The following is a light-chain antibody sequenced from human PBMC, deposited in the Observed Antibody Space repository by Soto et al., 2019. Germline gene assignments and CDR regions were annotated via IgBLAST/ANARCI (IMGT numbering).Light chain of an antibody. V-gene: IGLV2-14*01. J-gene: IGLJ1*01. CDR2: GVK. CDR1: GRDIGAYDY. CDR3: SSYTTSYFYV. Sequence: QSALTQPASVSVSPGQSITISCTGSGRDIGAYDYVSWYQQHPGKAPKLLIYGVKNRPSGVSYRFSASKSAFTASLTISGLQAEDEAHYYCSSYTTSYFYVFGTGNKGTV.